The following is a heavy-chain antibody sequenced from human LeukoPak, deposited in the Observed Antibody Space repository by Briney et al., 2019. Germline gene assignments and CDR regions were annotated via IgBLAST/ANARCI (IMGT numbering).Heavy chain of an antibody. CDR2: IYPGDSDT. J-gene: IGHJ4*02. V-gene: IGHV5-51*01. D-gene: IGHD1-26*01. CDR1: GYSFINYW. CDR3: ARQSIGGTSASDY. Sequence: GESLHISCQGSGYSFINYWIGWVRQLPGKGPEWMGIIYPGDSDTRYNPSFQGDVTISAAKSTNTAYLQWTSLKASDTAIYYCARQSIGGTSASDYWGQGTLVTVSS.